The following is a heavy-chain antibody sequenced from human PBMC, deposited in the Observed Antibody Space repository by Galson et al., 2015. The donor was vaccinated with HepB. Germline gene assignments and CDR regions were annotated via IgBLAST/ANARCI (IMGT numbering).Heavy chain of an antibody. CDR2: INSDGSST. V-gene: IGHV3-74*01. J-gene: IGHJ4*02. Sequence: SLRLSCAASGFTFSSYWMHWVRQAPGKGLVWVSRINSDGSSTTYADSVKGRFTISRDNAKNTLYLQMNSLRAEDTAVYYCALLSLPVSSFDYWGQGTLVTVSS. CDR1: GFTFSSYW. CDR3: ALLSLPVSSFDY.